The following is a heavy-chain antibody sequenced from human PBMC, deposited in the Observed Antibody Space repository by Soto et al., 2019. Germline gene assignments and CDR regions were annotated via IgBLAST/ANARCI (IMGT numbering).Heavy chain of an antibody. V-gene: IGHV3-53*01. D-gene: IGHD6-13*01. J-gene: IGHJ3*02. CDR1: GFTVSSNY. CDR2: IYSGGST. CDR3: ARPRGAAAGSYAFDI. Sequence: GGSLRLSCAASGFTVSSNYMSWVRQAPGKGLEWVSVIYSGGSTYYADSVKGRFTISRDNSKNTLYLQMNSLRAEDTAVYYCARPRGAAAGSYAFDIWGQGTMDTVSS.